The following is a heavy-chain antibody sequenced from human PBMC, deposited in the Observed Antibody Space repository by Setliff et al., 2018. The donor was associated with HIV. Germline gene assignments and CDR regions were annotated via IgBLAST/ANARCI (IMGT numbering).Heavy chain of an antibody. CDR1: GYIFTNYG. V-gene: IGHV1-18*01. D-gene: IGHD1-1*01. J-gene: IGHJ1*01. Sequence: ASVKVSCKASGYIFTNYGISWVRQAPGQGLEWMGWITGYNGNTNYAEKFQGRVTMTIDTSTSTAYLELRSLRSDDTAVYYCTKRTMPTGGFQHWGQGTLVTVS. CDR3: TKRTMPTGGFQH. CDR2: ITGYNGNT.